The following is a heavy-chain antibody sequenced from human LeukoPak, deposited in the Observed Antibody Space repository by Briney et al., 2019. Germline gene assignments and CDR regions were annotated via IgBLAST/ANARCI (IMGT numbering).Heavy chain of an antibody. CDR1: GFTFITYP. D-gene: IGHD6-13*01. CDR2: ITSNGVGT. V-gene: IGHV3-64*01. J-gene: IGHJ4*02. Sequence: PGGSLRLSCAASGFTFITYPMHWVRQAPGEGLEYVSSITSNGVGTYYANSVKGRFTISRDNSKNTLYLEMGSLRAEDMAVYCCAGGSSWYLDYWGQGTLVTVSS. CDR3: AGGSSWYLDY.